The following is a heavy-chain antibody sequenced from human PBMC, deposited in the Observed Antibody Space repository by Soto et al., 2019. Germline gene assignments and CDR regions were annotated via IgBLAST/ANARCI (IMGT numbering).Heavy chain of an antibody. Sequence: GGSLRLSCAVSGFTFSDYYMTWIRQAPGKGLEWVSYISSSTSPTNYADSVKGRFTISRDNAKNSLFLQMNSLRAEDTAVYYCARGRGAAADYFDFWGQGTLVTVSS. V-gene: IGHV3-11*05. CDR3: ARGRGAAADYFDF. CDR2: ISSSTSPT. CDR1: GFTFSDYY. D-gene: IGHD6-13*01. J-gene: IGHJ4*02.